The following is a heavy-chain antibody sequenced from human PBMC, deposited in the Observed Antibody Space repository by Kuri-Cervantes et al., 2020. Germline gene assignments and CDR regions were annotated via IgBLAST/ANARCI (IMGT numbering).Heavy chain of an antibody. CDR2: ITPFNGNT. V-gene: IGHV1-45*02. D-gene: IGHD6-19*01. CDR1: GHTFTYRY. Sequence: SVKVSCKASGHTFTYRYLHWVRQAPGQALEWMGWITPFNGNTNYAQKFQDRVTITRDMSTSTAYMELSRLRSEDTAVYYCAADNMQWLAWGQGTLVTVSS. J-gene: IGHJ5*02. CDR3: AADNMQWLA.